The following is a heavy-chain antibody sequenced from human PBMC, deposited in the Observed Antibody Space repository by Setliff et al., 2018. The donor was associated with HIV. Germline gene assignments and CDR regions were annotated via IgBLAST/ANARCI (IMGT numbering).Heavy chain of an antibody. CDR1: GGSFNGYH. CDR2: INHSGST. V-gene: IGHV4-34*01. D-gene: IGHD3-22*01. J-gene: IGHJ1*01. CDR3: ASRYSSLGHFQH. Sequence: PSETLSLTCAVYGGSFNGYHWSWIRQPPGKGLEWIGEINHSGSTNNNPSLKSRITISIDTSKNQFSLKLSSVTAADTAVYYCASRYSSLGHFQHWGQGTLVTVSS.